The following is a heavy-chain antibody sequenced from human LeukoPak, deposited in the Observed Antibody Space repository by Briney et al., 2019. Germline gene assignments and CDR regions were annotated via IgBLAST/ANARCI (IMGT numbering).Heavy chain of an antibody. CDR1: GGTFSSYA. Sequence: SVKVSCKASGGTFSSYAISWMRQAPGQGLEWMGGIIPIFGTANYAQKFQGRVTITADESTSTAYMELSSLRSEDTAVYYCAVHSGSYYAAFDYWGQGTLVTVSS. V-gene: IGHV1-69*13. J-gene: IGHJ4*02. CDR3: AVHSGSYYAAFDY. D-gene: IGHD1-26*01. CDR2: IIPIFGTA.